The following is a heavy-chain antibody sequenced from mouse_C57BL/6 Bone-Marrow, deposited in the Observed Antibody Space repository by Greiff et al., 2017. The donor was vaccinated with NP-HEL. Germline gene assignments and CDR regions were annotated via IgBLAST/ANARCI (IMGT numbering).Heavy chain of an antibody. CDR3: ARWGYYFDN. CDR2: IYPGGGYT. Sequence: QVQLQQSGAELVRPGTSVKMSCKASGYTFTNYWIGWAKQRPGHGLEWIGDIYPGGGYTYYNEKFKGKATLTADKSSSTVYMQFSSLTSEDSAIYNGARWGYYFDNWGQGTTLTVSS. CDR1: GYTFTNYW. J-gene: IGHJ2*01. V-gene: IGHV1-63*01.